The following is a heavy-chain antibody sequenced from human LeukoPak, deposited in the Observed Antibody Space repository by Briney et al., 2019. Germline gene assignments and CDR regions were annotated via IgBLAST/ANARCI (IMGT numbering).Heavy chain of an antibody. CDR2: MNPNSGNT. D-gene: IGHD6-13*01. CDR1: GYTFTSYD. J-gene: IGHJ4*02. Sequence: ASVKVSCKASGYTFTSYDINWVRQATGQGLEWMGWMNPNSGNTGYAQKFQGRVTMTRNTSISTAYMELSSLRSDDTAVYYCARLPEYSSSWYFDYWGQGTLVTVSS. V-gene: IGHV1-8*01. CDR3: ARLPEYSSSWYFDY.